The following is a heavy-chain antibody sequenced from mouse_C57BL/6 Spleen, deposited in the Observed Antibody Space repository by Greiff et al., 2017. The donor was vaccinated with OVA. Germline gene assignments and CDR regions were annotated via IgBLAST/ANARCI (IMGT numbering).Heavy chain of an antibody. V-gene: IGHV2-9-1*01. CDR1: GFSLTSYA. CDR2: IWTGGGT. Sequence: VQLQESGPGLVAPSQSLSITCTVSGFSLTSYAISWVRQPPGKGLEWLGVIWTGGGTNYNSALKSRLSISKDNSKSQVFLKMNSLQTDDTARYYCARTGGLRLDWYFDVWGTGTTVTVSS. D-gene: IGHD2-4*01. CDR3: ARTGGLRLDWYFDV. J-gene: IGHJ1*03.